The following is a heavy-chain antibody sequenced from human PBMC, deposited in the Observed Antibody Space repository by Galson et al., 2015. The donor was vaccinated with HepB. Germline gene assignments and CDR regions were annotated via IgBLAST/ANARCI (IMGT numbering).Heavy chain of an antibody. D-gene: IGHD3-22*01. J-gene: IGHJ4*02. Sequence: SVKVSCKASGGTFSSYTISWVRQAPGQGLEWMGWISAYNGNTNYAQKLQGRVTMTTDTSTSTAYMELRSLRSDDTAVYYCASTYYYDSSGYSYWGQGTLFTVSS. CDR2: ISAYNGNT. CDR1: GGTFSSYT. CDR3: ASTYYYDSSGYSY. V-gene: IGHV1-18*01.